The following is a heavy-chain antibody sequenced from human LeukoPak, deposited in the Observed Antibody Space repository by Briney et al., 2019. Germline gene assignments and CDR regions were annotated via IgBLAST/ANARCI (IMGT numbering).Heavy chain of an antibody. V-gene: IGHV3-43D*03. CDR1: GFTFDDYA. CDR3: AKDIGGGYPPLFDY. D-gene: IGHD3-22*01. J-gene: IGHJ4*02. Sequence: PGGSLRLSCAASGFTFDDYAMHWVRQAPGKGLEWVSLISWDGGSTYYADSVKGRFTISRDNSKNSLYLQMNSLRAEDTALYYCAKDIGGGYPPLFDYWGQGTLVTVSS. CDR2: ISWDGGST.